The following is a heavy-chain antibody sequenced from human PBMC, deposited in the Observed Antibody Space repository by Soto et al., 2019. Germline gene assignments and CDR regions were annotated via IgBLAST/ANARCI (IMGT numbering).Heavy chain of an antibody. CDR3: PKDGDYSDFWSGYGLEL. Sequence: GGSLRLSCAGSGFIFSNYAVSCVRQAPGKGLERVSAVSGNGRTTYYADSANGRFSISIDNSKNTVYLLMNSLRAEDTAVYYCPKDGDYSDFWSGYGLELWGQGTPVTVSS. D-gene: IGHD3-3*01. CDR2: VSGNGRTT. J-gene: IGHJ6*02. V-gene: IGHV3-23*01. CDR1: GFIFSNYA.